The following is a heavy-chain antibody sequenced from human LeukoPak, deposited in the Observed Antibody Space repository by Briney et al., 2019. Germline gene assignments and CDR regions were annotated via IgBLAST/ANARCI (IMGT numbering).Heavy chain of an antibody. CDR3: RTRYGSGSTEV. CDR1: GGSISSYY. CDR2: IYYSGST. Sequence: SETLSLTCTVSGGSISSYYWSWIRQPPGKGLEWIGYIYYSGSTNYNPSLKSRVTISVDTSKNQFSLKLGSVTAADTAVYYCRTRYGSGSTEVWGQGTLVTVSS. J-gene: IGHJ4*02. V-gene: IGHV4-59*08. D-gene: IGHD3-10*01.